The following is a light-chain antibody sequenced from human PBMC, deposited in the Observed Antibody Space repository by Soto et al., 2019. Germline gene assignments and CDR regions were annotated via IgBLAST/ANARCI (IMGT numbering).Light chain of an antibody. J-gene: IGLJ2*01. CDR3: QTWGNGIVV. CDR2: LNSDGSH. V-gene: IGLV4-69*01. Sequence: VLTQSPSASASLGASVKLTCTLSSGHSSYAIAWHQQQPEQGPRYLMKLNSDGSHRKGDGIPDRFSGSSSGAERYLTISSLQSEDEADYYCQTWGNGIVVFGGGTKVTVL. CDR1: SGHSSYA.